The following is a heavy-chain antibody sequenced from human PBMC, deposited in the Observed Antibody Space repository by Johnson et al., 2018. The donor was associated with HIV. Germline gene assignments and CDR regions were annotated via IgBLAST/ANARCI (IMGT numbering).Heavy chain of an antibody. CDR3: ARVPGAAAATGAFDI. D-gene: IGHD6-13*01. V-gene: IGHV3-30*04. J-gene: IGHJ3*02. CDR1: GFTFSSYA. Sequence: QVQLVECGGGVAQPGRSLRLSCAASGFTFSSYAMLWVRQAPGTGLEWVAVISYDGSNKYYADSVKGRFTISRANSKNSLYLQMNSLRAEDTAVYYCARVPGAAAATGAFDIWGQGTMVTVSS. CDR2: ISYDGSNK.